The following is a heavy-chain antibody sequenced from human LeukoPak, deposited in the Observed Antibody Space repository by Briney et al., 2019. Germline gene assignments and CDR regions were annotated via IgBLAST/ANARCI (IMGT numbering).Heavy chain of an antibody. V-gene: IGHV4-39*02. CDR2: IYYSGST. Sequence: PSETLSLTCTVSGGSISSSSYYWGWIRQPPGKGLEWIGSIYYSGSTYYNPSLKSRVTISVDTSKNQFSLKLSSVTAADTAVYYCARDVESGSSSRLKPDNDYWGQGTLVTVSS. D-gene: IGHD6-6*01. J-gene: IGHJ4*02. CDR1: GGSISSSSYY. CDR3: ARDVESGSSSRLKPDNDY.